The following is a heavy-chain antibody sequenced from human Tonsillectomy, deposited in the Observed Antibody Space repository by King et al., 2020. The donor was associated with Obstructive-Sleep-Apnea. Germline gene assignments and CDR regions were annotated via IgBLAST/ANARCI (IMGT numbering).Heavy chain of an antibody. CDR2: INHSGST. CDR1: VGSFSGCY. CDR3: ARVGCCGGYLGAFDI. D-gene: IGHD6-19*01. Sequence: VQLQQWGAGLLKPSETLSLTCAVYVGSFSGCYWSWIRQPPGKGLEWIGEINHSGSTNYNPSLKSRVTISVDTSKNQFSLKIASVTAADTAVYYCARVGCCGGYLGAFDIWGQGTMVTVSS. V-gene: IGHV4-34*01. J-gene: IGHJ3*02.